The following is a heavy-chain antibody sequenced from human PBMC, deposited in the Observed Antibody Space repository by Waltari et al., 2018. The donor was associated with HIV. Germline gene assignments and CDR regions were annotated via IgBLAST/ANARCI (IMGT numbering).Heavy chain of an antibody. V-gene: IGHV4-38-2*01. J-gene: IGHJ4*02. Sequence: QVQLQESGPGLVKPSDTLSLTCAVSDFSITSGHYWGWIRQSPGKGLEWIGSVLHSGSTFYKPSFKSQVSISLDTSKNQLSLKLTSVTAADTAVYYCARQPAPDSTWFQIYFDYWGQGTVVTVSS. CDR2: VLHSGST. CDR1: DFSITSGHY. CDR3: ARQPAPDSTWFQIYFDY. D-gene: IGHD6-13*01.